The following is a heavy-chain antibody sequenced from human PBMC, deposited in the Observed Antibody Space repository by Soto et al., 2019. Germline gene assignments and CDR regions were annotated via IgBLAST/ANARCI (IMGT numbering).Heavy chain of an antibody. Sequence: QVQLQESGPGLVKPSETLSLTCNVSGGSISSYYWSWIRPSPGKGLEWIGYIYYGGNTVYNPSLKCRRTLSVGASQNQCSRRRRSVTAADSEVYYCARLGSGSSSGFFYYYYMDVWGEGTKVTGSS. J-gene: IGHJ6*03. CDR1: GGSISSYY. D-gene: IGHD6-6*01. V-gene: IGHV4-59*08. CDR3: ARLGSGSSSGFFYYYYMDV. CDR2: IYYGGNT.